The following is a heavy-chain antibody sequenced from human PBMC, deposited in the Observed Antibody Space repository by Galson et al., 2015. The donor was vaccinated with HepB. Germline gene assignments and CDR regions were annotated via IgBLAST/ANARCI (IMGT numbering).Heavy chain of an antibody. J-gene: IGHJ4*02. D-gene: IGHD5-12*01. CDR3: ARDASYGYTSLCY. CDR2: ISSYNGNT. Sequence: SAKVGCKAFGYNFPNYGISWVPPARGQGLEWMGWISSYNGNTEYAEKLQGRVTMTTDTSTSTVYMDLMSLRSDDTAGYYCARDASYGYTSLCYWGQGTLVTVSS. CDR1: GYNFPNYG. V-gene: IGHV1-18*04.